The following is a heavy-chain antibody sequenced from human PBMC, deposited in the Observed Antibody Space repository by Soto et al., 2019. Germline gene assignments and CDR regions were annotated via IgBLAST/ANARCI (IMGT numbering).Heavy chain of an antibody. J-gene: IGHJ4*02. CDR3: ARTYRNVFDY. CDR2: IYYSGST. Sequence: SETLSLTRTVSGGSISSYYWSWIRQPPGKELEWIGYIYYSGSTNYNPSLKSRVTISVDTSKNQFSLKLSSVTAADTAVYYCARTYRNVFDYWGQGTLVTVSS. V-gene: IGHV4-59*01. CDR1: GGSISSYY. D-gene: IGHD1-26*01.